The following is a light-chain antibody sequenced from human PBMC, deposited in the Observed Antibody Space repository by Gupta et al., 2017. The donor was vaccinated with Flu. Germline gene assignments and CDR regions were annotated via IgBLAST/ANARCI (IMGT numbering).Light chain of an antibody. J-gene: IGLJ3*02. CDR1: SSDVGAYNY. CDR3: SSYTGSVTV. Sequence: QSALTQPASVSGSPGQSITLSCTGTSSDVGAYNYVSWYQQHPGEAPRLMIYEVSYRPSGISNRFSGSKSGNKASLTISGLRAEDEADYYCSSYTGSVTVFGGGTKVAVL. CDR2: EVS. V-gene: IGLV2-14*01.